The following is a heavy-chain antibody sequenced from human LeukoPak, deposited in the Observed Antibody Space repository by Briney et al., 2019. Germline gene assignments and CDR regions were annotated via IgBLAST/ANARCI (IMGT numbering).Heavy chain of an antibody. CDR1: GGSFRGYY. CDR2: ISHSGKS. D-gene: IGHD2-21*02. V-gene: IGHV4-34*01. Sequence: SETLSLTCAVYGGSFRGYYWSWIRQPPGKGLEWIGEISHSGKSNYSPSLKSRVAISVDTSKKQFSLNLSSVTAADTAVYYCARGSPVVVTAMRPFDCWSQGTLVTVSS. CDR3: ARGSPVVVTAMRPFDC. J-gene: IGHJ4*02.